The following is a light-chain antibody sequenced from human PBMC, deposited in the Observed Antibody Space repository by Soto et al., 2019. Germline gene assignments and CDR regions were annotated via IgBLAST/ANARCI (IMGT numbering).Light chain of an antibody. CDR2: SNN. Sequence: QSVLTQPPSASGTPGQRVTISCSGSSFNIGSNTVNWYQQLPGTAPKLLIYSNNQRPSGVPDRFSGSKSGTSSSLAISGLQSEDEAPSYCAGWDDSLNGRDVFGTGTKVTVL. V-gene: IGLV1-44*01. CDR1: SFNIGSNT. J-gene: IGLJ1*01. CDR3: AGWDDSLNGRDV.